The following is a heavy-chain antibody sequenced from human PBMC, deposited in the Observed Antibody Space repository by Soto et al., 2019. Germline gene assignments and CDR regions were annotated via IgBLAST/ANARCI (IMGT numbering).Heavy chain of an antibody. CDR1: GFTFSSYA. CDR2: ISYAGSNK. D-gene: IGHD5-18*01. Sequence: QVQLVESGGGVVQPGRSLRLSCAASGFTFSSYAMHWVRQAPGKGLEWVAVISYAGSNKYYADSVKGRFTISRDNSKNTLYLQMNSLRAEDTAVYYCARVGDTAMAYYFDYWGQGTLVTVSS. J-gene: IGHJ4*02. V-gene: IGHV3-30-3*01. CDR3: ARVGDTAMAYYFDY.